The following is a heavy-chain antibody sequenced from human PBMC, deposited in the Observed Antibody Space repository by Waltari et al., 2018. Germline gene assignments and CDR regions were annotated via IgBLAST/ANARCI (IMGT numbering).Heavy chain of an antibody. CDR3: AREGLTGRGFDY. CDR1: GYTCHANQ. V-gene: IGHV1-2*02. J-gene: IGHJ4*02. CDR2: INSNRGDR. Sequence: QVQLVQSGAEVKKPGASVKVSCKTSGYTCHANQMQWVRQAPGQGLEWMGWINSNRGDRGYAQKFLGRVTMTRDTSVSTIYMELSGLKSDDTAVYYCAREGLTGRGFDYWGQGTLVTVSS. D-gene: IGHD3-10*01.